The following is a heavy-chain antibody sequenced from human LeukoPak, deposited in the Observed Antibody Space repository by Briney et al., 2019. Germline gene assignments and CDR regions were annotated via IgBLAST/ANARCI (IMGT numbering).Heavy chain of an antibody. CDR1: GYTFTSYY. CDR2: INPSGGST. CDR3: ARDCGDSSGYCAEYFQH. Sequence: ASVKVSCKASGYTFTSYYMHWVRQAPGQGLEWMGIINPSGGSTSYAQKFQGRVTMTRDTSTSTVYMELSSLRSEDTAVYYCARDCGDSSGYCAEYFQHWGQGTLVTASS. V-gene: IGHV1-46*01. J-gene: IGHJ1*01. D-gene: IGHD3-22*01.